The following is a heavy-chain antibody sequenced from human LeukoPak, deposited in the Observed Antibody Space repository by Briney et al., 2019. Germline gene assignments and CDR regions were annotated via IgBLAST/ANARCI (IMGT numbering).Heavy chain of an antibody. D-gene: IGHD6-25*01. CDR3: VREGGSASGYTSDYNYFDP. CDR2: INYNGGT. J-gene: IGHJ5*02. Sequence: SETLSLTCTISGDSIGGFYWNWIRQPPGKGLEWIGYINYNGGTTYNPSLTSRVTMSIDPSKNQSSLRLNSVTAADTAVYYCVREGGSASGYTSDYNYFDPWGQGVLVTVHS. CDR1: GDSIGGFY. V-gene: IGHV4-59*01.